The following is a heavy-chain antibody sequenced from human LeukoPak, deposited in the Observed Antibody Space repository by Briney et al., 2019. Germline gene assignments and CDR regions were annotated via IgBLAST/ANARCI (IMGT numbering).Heavy chain of an antibody. Sequence: PGGSLRLSCAASGFTFSSYAMSWVRQAPGKGLEWVSAISGSGGSTYYADSVKGRFTISRDNSKNTLYLQMNSLRAKDTAVYYCAKVPFHAFGDITLYWGQGTLDTVSS. V-gene: IGHV3-23*01. CDR2: ISGSGGST. J-gene: IGHJ4*02. D-gene: IGHD3-10*01. CDR1: GFTFSSYA. CDR3: AKVPFHAFGDITLY.